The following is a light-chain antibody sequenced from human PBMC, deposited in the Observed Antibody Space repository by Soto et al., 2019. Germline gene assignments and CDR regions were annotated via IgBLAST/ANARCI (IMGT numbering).Light chain of an antibody. V-gene: IGKV1-39*01. J-gene: IGKJ3*01. CDR1: QSISSY. CDR3: QRGYHTPFT. CDR2: AAS. Sequence: DIQMTQSPSSLSASVGDRVTITCRASQSISSYLNWYQQKSGEAPKLLIYAASSLQSGVPSRFSGSGSETEFTLTISSLQPEDFATYYRQRGYHTPFTFGPGTKVDIK.